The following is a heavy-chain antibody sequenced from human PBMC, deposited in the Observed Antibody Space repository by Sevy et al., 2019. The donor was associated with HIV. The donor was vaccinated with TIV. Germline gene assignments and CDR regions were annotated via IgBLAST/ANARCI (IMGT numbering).Heavy chain of an antibody. CDR1: GFTFSSYA. V-gene: IGHV3-23*01. CDR2: ISGSGGST. J-gene: IGHJ5*02. D-gene: IGHD3-10*01. Sequence: GGSLRLSCAASGFTFSSYAMSWVRQAPGKGLEWVSAISGSGGSTYYAHSVKGRFTISRDNSKNTLYLQMNSLRAEDTAVYYCASSLYYYGSGVFDPWGQGTLVTVSS. CDR3: ASSLYYYGSGVFDP.